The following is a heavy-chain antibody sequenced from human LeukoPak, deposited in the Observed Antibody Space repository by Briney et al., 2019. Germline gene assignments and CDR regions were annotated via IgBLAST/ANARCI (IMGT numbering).Heavy chain of an antibody. CDR1: GFTFSSSW. CDR2: MSGDGSST. Sequence: GGSLRLSCVASGFTFSSSWMYWVRQAPGKGLVWASRMSGDGSSTTYADSVKGRFTISRDNAKNTLYLQMNSLRVEDTAVYYCARADSSWANDYWGQGTLVTVSS. D-gene: IGHD6-13*01. J-gene: IGHJ4*02. CDR3: ARADSSWANDY. V-gene: IGHV3-74*01.